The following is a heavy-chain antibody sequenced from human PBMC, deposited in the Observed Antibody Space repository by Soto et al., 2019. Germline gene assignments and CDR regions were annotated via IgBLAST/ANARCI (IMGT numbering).Heavy chain of an antibody. CDR3: AREYLSSGYYRHDAFDI. V-gene: IGHV1-69*01. Sequence: QVQLVQSGAEVKKPGSSVKVSCKASGGTFSSYAISWVRQAPGQGLEWMGGIIPIFGTANYAQKFQGRVTITADESTSTAYMELSSLRSEDTAMYYCAREYLSSGYYRHDAFDIWGQGTMVTVSS. D-gene: IGHD3-22*01. CDR2: IIPIFGTA. CDR1: GGTFSSYA. J-gene: IGHJ3*02.